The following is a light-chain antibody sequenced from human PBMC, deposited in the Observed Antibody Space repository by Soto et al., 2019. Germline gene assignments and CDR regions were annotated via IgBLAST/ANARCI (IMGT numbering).Light chain of an antibody. CDR1: QSLLYNNTYNY. CDR2: FGS. Sequence: DVVMTQSHLSLPVTLGQPASISCRSSQSLLYNNTYNYLDWYVQKPGQSPQLLIYFGSNRAPGVPDRFSGSGSGTDFTLKINRVEAEDVGTYYCMQALQSLTFGQGTRLEI. V-gene: IGKV2-28*01. J-gene: IGKJ5*01. CDR3: MQALQSLT.